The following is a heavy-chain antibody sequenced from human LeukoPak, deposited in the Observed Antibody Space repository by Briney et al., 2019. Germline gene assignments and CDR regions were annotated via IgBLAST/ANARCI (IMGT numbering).Heavy chain of an antibody. D-gene: IGHD3-22*01. CDR3: ARSHYYDSSGYFSYYYGMDV. J-gene: IGHJ6*02. V-gene: IGHV3-74*01. CDR2: VISDGSST. Sequence: PGGSLRLPCAASGFTFTSYWMHWVRQAPGKGLVWVSRVISDGSSTRYADSVKGRFTISRDNAKNTLYLQMNSLRAEDTAVYYCARSHYYDSSGYFSYYYGMDVWGQGTTVTVSS. CDR1: GFTFTSYW.